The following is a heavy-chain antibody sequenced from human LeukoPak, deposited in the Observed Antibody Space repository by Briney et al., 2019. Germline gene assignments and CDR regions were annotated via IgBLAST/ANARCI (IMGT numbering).Heavy chain of an antibody. V-gene: IGHV4-34*01. CDR1: GGSFSGYY. CDR2: INHSGST. J-gene: IGHJ5*02. Sequence: SETLSLTCAVYGGSFSGYYWSWIRQPPGKGLEWIGEINHSGSTNYNPSLKSRVTISVDTSKNQFSLKLSSVAAADAAVYYCARGLHWFDPWGQGTLVTVSS. CDR3: ARGLHWFDP.